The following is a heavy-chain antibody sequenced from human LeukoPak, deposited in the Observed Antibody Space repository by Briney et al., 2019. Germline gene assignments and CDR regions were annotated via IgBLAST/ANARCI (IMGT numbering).Heavy chain of an antibody. CDR3: ASFFYDSDY. D-gene: IGHD2/OR15-2a*01. CDR1: GGSISSGGYS. V-gene: IGHV4-30-2*01. J-gene: IGHJ4*02. CDR2: IHHSGST. Sequence: SQTLSLTCAVSGGSISSGGYSWSWIRQPPGKGLEWIGYIHHSGSTYYNPSLKSRVTISVDRSKNQFSLKLSSVTAADTAVYYCASFFYDSDYWGQGTLATVSS.